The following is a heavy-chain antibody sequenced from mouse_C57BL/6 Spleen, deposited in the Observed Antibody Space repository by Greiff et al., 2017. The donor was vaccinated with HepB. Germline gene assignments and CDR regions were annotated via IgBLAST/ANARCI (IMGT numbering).Heavy chain of an antibody. D-gene: IGHD2-4*01. CDR2: IYPSDSET. V-gene: IGHV1-61*01. CDR1: GYTFTSYW. Sequence: QVQLQQPGAELVRPGSSVKLSCKASGYTFTSYWMDWVKQRPGQGLEWIGNIYPSDSETHYNQKFKDKATLTVDKSSSTAYMQLSSLTSEDSAVYYCASSRYDYGRAWFAYWGQGTLVTVSA. J-gene: IGHJ3*01. CDR3: ASSRYDYGRAWFAY.